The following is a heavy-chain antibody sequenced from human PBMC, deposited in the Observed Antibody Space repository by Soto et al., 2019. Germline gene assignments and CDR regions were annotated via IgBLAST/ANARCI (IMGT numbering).Heavy chain of an antibody. CDR1: GFTFSSYA. CDR3: ARAWDDILTGYFDY. J-gene: IGHJ4*02. Sequence: GGSLRLSCAASGFTFSSYAMHWVRQAPGKGLEWVAVISYDGSNKYYADSVKGRFTISRDNSKNTLYLQMNSLRAEDTAVYYCARAWDDILTGYFDYWGQGTLVTVSS. CDR2: ISYDGSNK. V-gene: IGHV3-30-3*01. D-gene: IGHD3-9*01.